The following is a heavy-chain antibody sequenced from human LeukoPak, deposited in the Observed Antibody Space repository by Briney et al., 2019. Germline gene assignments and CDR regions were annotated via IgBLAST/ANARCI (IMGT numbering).Heavy chain of an antibody. J-gene: IGHJ4*02. CDR2: ISSSSSYI. D-gene: IGHD1-26*01. CDR1: GFTFSSYE. V-gene: IGHV3-21*01. Sequence: GGSLRLSCAASGFTFSSYEMNWVRQAPGKGLEWVSSISSSSSYIYYADSVKGRFTISRDNAKNSLYLQMNSLRAEDTAVYYCARDHGFSGRYFDYWGQGTLVTVSS. CDR3: ARDHGFSGRYFDY.